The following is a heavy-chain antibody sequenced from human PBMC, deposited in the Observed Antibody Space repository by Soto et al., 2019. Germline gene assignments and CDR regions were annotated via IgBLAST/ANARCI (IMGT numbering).Heavy chain of an antibody. V-gene: IGHV5-10-1*01. D-gene: IGHD3-16*01. Sequence: LGESLKISCKGSGYSFTSYWISWVRQMPGKGLEWMGRIDSSDSYTNYSPSFQGHVTISADKSISTAYLQWSSLKASDTAMYYCARPLTFGGDLQAFDIWGQGTMVTVSS. CDR1: GYSFTSYW. CDR3: ARPLTFGGDLQAFDI. CDR2: IDSSDSYT. J-gene: IGHJ3*02.